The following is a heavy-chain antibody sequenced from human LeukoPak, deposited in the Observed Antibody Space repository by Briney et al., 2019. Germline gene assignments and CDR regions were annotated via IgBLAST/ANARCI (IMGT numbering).Heavy chain of an antibody. Sequence: PGGSLRLSCVASGFTFYTYAMSWVRQAPGKGLEWVSTISGSGGSTYYADPVKGRFTISRDNSENAQYLQMNSLRAEDTAVYYCAKGGAIVGATNSDYWGQGTLVTVSS. J-gene: IGHJ4*02. CDR2: ISGSGGST. D-gene: IGHD1-26*01. CDR3: AKGGAIVGATNSDY. V-gene: IGHV3-23*01. CDR1: GFTFYTYA.